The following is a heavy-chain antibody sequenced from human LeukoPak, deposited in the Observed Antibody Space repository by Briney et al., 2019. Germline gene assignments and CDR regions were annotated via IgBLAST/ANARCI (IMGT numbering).Heavy chain of an antibody. Sequence: GGSLRLSCAASGFTFSSYWMHWVRQAPGKGLVWVSRINSDGSTTSYADSVKGRFTISRDNAKNTLYLQMNSLRAEDTAVYYCAREVLLYDFWSGYFFDYWGQGTLVTVSS. D-gene: IGHD3-3*01. CDR2: INSDGSTT. CDR3: AREVLLYDFWSGYFFDY. J-gene: IGHJ4*02. CDR1: GFTFSSYW. V-gene: IGHV3-74*01.